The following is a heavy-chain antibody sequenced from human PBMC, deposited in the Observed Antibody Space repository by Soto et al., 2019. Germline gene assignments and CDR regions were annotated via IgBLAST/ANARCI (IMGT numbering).Heavy chain of an antibody. D-gene: IGHD5-18*01. V-gene: IGHV3-7*05. CDR3: ARKRGYGYGPFDY. Sequence: GGSLRLSCAASRFTFSSYWMSWVRQAPGKGLEWVANINKDGSETYYVDSVKGRFTISRDNAKNSLYLQMNSLRAEDTAVYYCARKRGYGYGPFDYWGQGTLVTVSS. CDR1: RFTFSSYW. J-gene: IGHJ4*02. CDR2: INKDGSET.